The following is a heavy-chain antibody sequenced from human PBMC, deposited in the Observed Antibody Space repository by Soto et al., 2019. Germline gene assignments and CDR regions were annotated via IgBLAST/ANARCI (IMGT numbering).Heavy chain of an antibody. Sequence: SGPTLVNPTQTLTLTCTLSGISLSTSGVGLGWIRQTPGKALEWLALVYWNDDKHYSPSLKSRLTITKDTSKNQAVLTMTNMDPVDTATYFCARGLATLPVFAFDIWGQGTVVTVSS. CDR2: VYWNDDK. V-gene: IGHV2-5*01. CDR3: ARGLATLPVFAFDI. J-gene: IGHJ3*02. CDR1: GISLSTSGVG. D-gene: IGHD1-1*01.